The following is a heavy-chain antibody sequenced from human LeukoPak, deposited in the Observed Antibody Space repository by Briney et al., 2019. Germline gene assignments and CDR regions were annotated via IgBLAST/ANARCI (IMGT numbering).Heavy chain of an antibody. Sequence: PGGSPRLSCAASGFTFSNYEMNWVRQAPGKGLEWVSAISGSGGSTYYADSVKGRFTISRDNSKNTLYLQMNSLRAEDTAIYYCAKDFLGYYGSGSYYVQRFFDYWGQGTLVTVSS. V-gene: IGHV3-23*01. CDR2: ISGSGGST. D-gene: IGHD3-10*01. J-gene: IGHJ4*02. CDR3: AKDFLGYYGSGSYYVQRFFDY. CDR1: GFTFSNYE.